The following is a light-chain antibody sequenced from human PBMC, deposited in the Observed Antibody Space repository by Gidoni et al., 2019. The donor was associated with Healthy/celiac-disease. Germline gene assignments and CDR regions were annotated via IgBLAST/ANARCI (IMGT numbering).Light chain of an antibody. CDR3: SSYTSSSTLPYV. Sequence: QSALTQPASVSGSPGQSITISCTGTSSDVGGYHYVSWYQQRPGKAPKLMIYDVSNRPSGVSNRFSGSKSGNTASLTISGLQAEDEADYYCSSYTSSSTLPYVFGTGTKVTVL. J-gene: IGLJ1*01. V-gene: IGLV2-14*03. CDR1: SSDVGGYHY. CDR2: DVS.